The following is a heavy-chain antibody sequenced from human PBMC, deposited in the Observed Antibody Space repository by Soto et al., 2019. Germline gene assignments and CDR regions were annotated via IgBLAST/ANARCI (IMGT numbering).Heavy chain of an antibody. Sequence: HPGGSLRLSCAASGFTFSDYTMNWVRQAPGKGLEWISYISKSSGTKSYADSVKGRFTISRDSAKSSLFLQMNTLRDEDTALYFCARDLNWGFDYWGQGILVTVSS. V-gene: IGHV3-48*02. D-gene: IGHD7-27*01. J-gene: IGHJ4*02. CDR2: ISKSSGTK. CDR1: GFTFSDYT. CDR3: ARDLNWGFDY.